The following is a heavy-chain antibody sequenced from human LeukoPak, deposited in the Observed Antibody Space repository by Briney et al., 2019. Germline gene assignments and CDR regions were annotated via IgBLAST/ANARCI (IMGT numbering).Heavy chain of an antibody. J-gene: IGHJ4*02. CDR3: ARHGSIATGAFTY. D-gene: IGHD6-13*01. CDR2: IYYSGST. Sequence: SETLSLTCSVSGDSISRSSYFWGWGRQPPGKGLEWIGSIYYSGSTYYNPSLKSRVTISVDTSRNQFSLKLGSVTAADTAVYYCARHGSIATGAFTYWGQGTLVTVSS. V-gene: IGHV4-39*01. CDR1: GDSISRSSYF.